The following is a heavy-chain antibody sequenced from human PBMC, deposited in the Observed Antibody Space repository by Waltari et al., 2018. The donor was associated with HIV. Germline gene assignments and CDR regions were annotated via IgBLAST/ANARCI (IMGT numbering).Heavy chain of an antibody. V-gene: IGHV4-34*02. D-gene: IGHD1-1*01. CDR1: GESFSPFY. CDR3: ARVNQDDGNSEPLDY. Sequence: QVQLQQWGAGLLKPSETLLLTCAVYGESFSPFYWTCIRQPPGEGLEWIGEINHSGRTNYNPSLKSRVTMSVDTSKNQFSLRLSSVTAADTAVYYCARVNQDDGNSEPLDYWGQGTLVTVSA. CDR2: INHSGRT. J-gene: IGHJ4*02.